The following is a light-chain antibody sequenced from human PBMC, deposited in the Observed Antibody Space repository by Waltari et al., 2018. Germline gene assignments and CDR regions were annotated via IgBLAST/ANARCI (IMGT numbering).Light chain of an antibody. J-gene: IGKJ4*01. V-gene: IGKV3-20*01. CDR2: GTS. CDR3: QQYDGLVLT. Sequence: EIVLTQSPGTLSLSPGERATLSCRASQSVTSISFSWYQHKPGQAPRLLIYGTSNRATGIPDSSSGSGFGTDFTLTISRLEPEDFAVYYCQQYDGLVLTFGGGTKVEI. CDR1: QSVTSIS.